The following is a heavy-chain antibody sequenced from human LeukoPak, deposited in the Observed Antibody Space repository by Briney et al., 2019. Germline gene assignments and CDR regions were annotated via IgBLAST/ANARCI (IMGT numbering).Heavy chain of an antibody. J-gene: IGHJ4*02. CDR1: GLTLSSHR. CDR2: INSDGSST. CDR3: ASTISCLL. D-gene: IGHD2-15*01. Sequence: QPGGSLRLSCAASGLTLSSHRMHWVRQAPGKGLVWVSRINSDGSSTTYADSVKGRFTISRDNAKNMLYLQMKSLRAEDTAVYYCASTISCLLWGQGTLVTVSP. V-gene: IGHV3-74*01.